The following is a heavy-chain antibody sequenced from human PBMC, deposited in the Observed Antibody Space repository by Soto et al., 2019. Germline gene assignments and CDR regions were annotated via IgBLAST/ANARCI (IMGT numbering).Heavy chain of an antibody. J-gene: IGHJ4*02. D-gene: IGHD3-10*01. Sequence: SQTLSLTCAISGDSVSSNSAAWNWIRQSPSRGLEWLGRTYYRSKWYYDYSVSVKNRITINPDTSRNQFSLQLNSVTPEDTAVYFCARDTPAIRYCFDYWGQGTLVTVSS. CDR1: GDSVSSNSAA. V-gene: IGHV6-1*01. CDR2: TYYRSKWYY. CDR3: ARDTPAIRYCFDY.